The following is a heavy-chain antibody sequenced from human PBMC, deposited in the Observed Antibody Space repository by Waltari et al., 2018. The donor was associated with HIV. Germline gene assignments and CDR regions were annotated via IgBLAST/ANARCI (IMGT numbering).Heavy chain of an antibody. CDR3: ASHNVEMATFDY. D-gene: IGHD5-12*01. V-gene: IGHV4-39*01. CDR2: IYYCVST. Sequence: QLQLQESGPGLVKPSATLSITGTVSGGSISSSSYYSGWIRQPPGQGLEWIGSIYYCVSTYYNPSLKSRVTISVDTSKNQFSLKLSSGTAADTAVYYCASHNVEMATFDYWGQGTLVTVSS. CDR1: GGSISSSSYY. J-gene: IGHJ4*02.